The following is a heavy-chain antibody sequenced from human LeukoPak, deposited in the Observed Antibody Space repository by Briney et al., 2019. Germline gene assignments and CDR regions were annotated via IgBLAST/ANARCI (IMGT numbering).Heavy chain of an antibody. D-gene: IGHD3-10*01. CDR1: GFTFDDYG. CDR3: ASAGLTYGSGSYFVY. CDR2: INWNGGCT. J-gene: IGHJ4*02. V-gene: IGHV3-20*04. Sequence: GSLRLSCAASGFTFDDYGMTWVRQAPGKGLEWVSGINWNGGCTGYADSVKGRFTISRDNAKNSVYLQMNSLRAEDTALCYCASAGLTYGSGSYFVYWGQGTLVTVSS.